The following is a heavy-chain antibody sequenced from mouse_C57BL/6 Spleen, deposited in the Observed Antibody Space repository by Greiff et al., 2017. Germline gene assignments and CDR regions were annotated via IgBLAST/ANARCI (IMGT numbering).Heavy chain of an antibody. J-gene: IGHJ2*01. Sequence: VQLQQSGPELVKPGASVKISCKASGYAFSSSWMNWVKQRPGKGLEWIGRIYPGDGDTNYNGKFKGKATLTADKSSSTAYMQLSSLTSEDSAVYVCARDKASYYYGSSYYFDYWGQGTTLTVSS. CDR3: ARDKASYYYGSSYYFDY. CDR2: IYPGDGDT. D-gene: IGHD1-1*01. CDR1: GYAFSSSW. V-gene: IGHV1-82*01.